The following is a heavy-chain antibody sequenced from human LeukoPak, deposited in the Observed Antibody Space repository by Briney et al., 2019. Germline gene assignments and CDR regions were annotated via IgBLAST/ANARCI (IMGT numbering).Heavy chain of an antibody. CDR3: ARGRCSGGSCYRSYYFDY. Sequence: SETLSLTCDVYGGSFSGYYWSWIRQPPGKGLEWIGEINHSGSTNYNPSLKSRVTISVDTSKNQFSLKLSSVTAADTAVYYCARGRCSGGSCYRSYYFDYWGQGTLVTVSS. CDR1: GGSFSGYY. CDR2: INHSGST. V-gene: IGHV4-34*01. D-gene: IGHD2-15*01. J-gene: IGHJ4*02.